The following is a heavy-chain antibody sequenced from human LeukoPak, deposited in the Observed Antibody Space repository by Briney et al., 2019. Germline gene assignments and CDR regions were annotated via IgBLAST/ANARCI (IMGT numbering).Heavy chain of an antibody. CDR3: ARGYCIFTGAIPDAFDV. Sequence: PGKSLRLSCAGSGFTFSDYVMHWVRQAPGKGLEWVAYISNDGSYNFYADSVKGRLTISRDNSKNTLYLQMNSLRPEDTAVYYCARGYCIFTGAIPDAFDVWGQGTMVTVSS. CDR1: GFTFSDYV. V-gene: IGHV3-30*04. J-gene: IGHJ3*01. D-gene: IGHD3-9*01. CDR2: ISNDGSYN.